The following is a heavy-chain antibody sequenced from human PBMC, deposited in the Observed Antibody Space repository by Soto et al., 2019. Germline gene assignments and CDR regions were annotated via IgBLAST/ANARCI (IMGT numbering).Heavy chain of an antibody. CDR1: GGTFSSYA. V-gene: IGHV1-69*06. D-gene: IGHD6-13*01. J-gene: IGHJ6*02. CDR3: AGIAAAGGKTYYYYYYGMDV. CDR2: IIPIFGTA. Sequence: QVQLVQSGAEVKKPGSSVKVSCKASGGTFSSYAISWVRQAPGQGLEWMGGIIPIFGTANYAQKFQGRVTSTADKSTSTAYMELSSLRSEDTAVYYCAGIAAAGGKTYYYYYYGMDVWGQGTTVTVSS.